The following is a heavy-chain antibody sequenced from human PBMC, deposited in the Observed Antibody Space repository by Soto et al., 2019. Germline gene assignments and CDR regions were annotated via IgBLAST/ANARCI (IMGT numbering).Heavy chain of an antibody. CDR3: APAARSTSAFDY. V-gene: IGHV1-58*02. CDR2: IVVGSGNT. J-gene: IGHJ4*01. Sequence: SVKVSCKASGFSFIRSAMQWVRQARGQRLEWIGWIVVGSGNTKYAQKFQERVTITRDMSTNTAYMELSSLRSDDTAVYYCAPAARSTSAFDYWGQ. CDR1: GFSFIRSA. D-gene: IGHD2-2*01.